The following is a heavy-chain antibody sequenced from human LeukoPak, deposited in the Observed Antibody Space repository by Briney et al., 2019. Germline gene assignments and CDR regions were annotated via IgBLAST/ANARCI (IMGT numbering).Heavy chain of an antibody. Sequence: GGSLRLSCAASGFTFSSCGMHWVRQAPGKGLEWVAVIWYDENYKYYADSVKGRFTISRDNSKNTLYLQMNSLRAEDTAVYYCARDGDSSDGYFYWGQGTLVTVSS. CDR1: GFTFSSCG. J-gene: IGHJ4*02. CDR3: ARDGDSSDGYFY. CDR2: IWYDENYK. V-gene: IGHV3-33*01. D-gene: IGHD3-22*01.